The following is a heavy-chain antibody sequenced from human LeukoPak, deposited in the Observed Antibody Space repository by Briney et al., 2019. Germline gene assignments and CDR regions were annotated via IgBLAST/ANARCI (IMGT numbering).Heavy chain of an antibody. CDR2: INSDGSDT. D-gene: IGHD4-11*01. CDR3: VRDNYGVDY. V-gene: IGHV3-74*01. CDR1: GFTFSNYR. Sequence: GGSLRLSCAASGFTFSNYRMQWVRQAPGKGLVWVSHINSDGSDTTYADSVKGRFTISRDNAKNTLYLQMNSLRAEDTAVYYCVRDNYGVDYWGQGTLVTVSS. J-gene: IGHJ4*02.